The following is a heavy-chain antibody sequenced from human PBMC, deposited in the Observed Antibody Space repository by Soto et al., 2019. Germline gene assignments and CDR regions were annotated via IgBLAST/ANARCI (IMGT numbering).Heavy chain of an antibody. Sequence: PXESLTISCKGSGYSFTSYWIGWVRQMPGKGLEWMGIIYPGDSDTRYSPSFQGQVTISADKSISTAYLQWSSLKASDTAMYYCARTPAPKSLRYFDWSTLHGMDVWGQGTTVTVSS. CDR2: IYPGDSDT. J-gene: IGHJ6*02. V-gene: IGHV5-51*01. D-gene: IGHD3-9*01. CDR3: ARTPAPKSLRYFDWSTLHGMDV. CDR1: GYSFTSYW.